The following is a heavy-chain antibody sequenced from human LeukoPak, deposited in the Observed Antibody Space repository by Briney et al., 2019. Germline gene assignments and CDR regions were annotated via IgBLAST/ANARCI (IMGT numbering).Heavy chain of an antibody. CDR3: ARDGDYGDYPLDY. CDR1: GFTFSSYG. D-gene: IGHD4-17*01. J-gene: IGHJ4*02. V-gene: IGHV3-30*03. CDR2: ISSDGSNE. Sequence: GRSLRLSCAASGFTFSSYGMHWVRQAPGKGLEWVAVISSDGSNEYYADSVKGRFTISRDNSKYTLYLQMNSLRAEDTAVYYCARDGDYGDYPLDYWGQGTLVTVSS.